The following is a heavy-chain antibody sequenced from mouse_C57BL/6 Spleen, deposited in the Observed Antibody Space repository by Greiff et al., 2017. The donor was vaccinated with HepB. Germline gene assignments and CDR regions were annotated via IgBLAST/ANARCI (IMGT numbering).Heavy chain of an antibody. CDR3: ARSDYSKPYYYAMDY. J-gene: IGHJ4*01. Sequence: VQLQQSGPELVKPGASVKISCKASGYAFSSSWMNWVKQRPGKGLEWIGRIYPGDGGTNYNGKFKGKATLTADKSSSTAYMQLSSLTSEDSAVYFCARSDYSKPYYYAMDYWGQGTSVTVSS. V-gene: IGHV1-82*01. CDR2: IYPGDGGT. CDR1: GYAFSSSW. D-gene: IGHD2-5*01.